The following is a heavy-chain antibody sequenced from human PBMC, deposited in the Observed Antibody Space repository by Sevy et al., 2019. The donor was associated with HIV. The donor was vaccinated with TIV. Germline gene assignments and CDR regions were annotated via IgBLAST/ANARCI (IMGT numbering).Heavy chain of an antibody. Sequence: GGSLRLSCAASGFTFSTYWMSWVRQAPGKGLEWVATMKQDGSEKDYVDSVKGRFTISRDNAKNSLYLQMNSLRAEDTAVYYCARDLREYSSSSKYYFDYWGQGILVTVSS. CDR1: GFTFSTYW. D-gene: IGHD6-6*01. CDR3: ARDLREYSSSSKYYFDY. J-gene: IGHJ4*02. V-gene: IGHV3-7*01. CDR2: MKQDGSEK.